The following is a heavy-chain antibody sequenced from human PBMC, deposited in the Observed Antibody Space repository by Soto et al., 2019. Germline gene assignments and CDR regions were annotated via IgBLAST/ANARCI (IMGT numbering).Heavy chain of an antibody. CDR1: GLTFSSYA. CDR3: AAGGWSSWSEYYYYYGMDV. CDR2: ISGSGGST. Sequence: PGGSLRLSCAACGLTFSSYAMIWVRQAPGEGLEWVSAISGSGGSTYYADSVKGRFTISRDNSKNTLYLQMNSLRAEDTAVYYCAAGGWSSWSEYYYYYGMDVWGQGTTVTVSS. D-gene: IGHD6-13*01. V-gene: IGHV3-23*01. J-gene: IGHJ6*02.